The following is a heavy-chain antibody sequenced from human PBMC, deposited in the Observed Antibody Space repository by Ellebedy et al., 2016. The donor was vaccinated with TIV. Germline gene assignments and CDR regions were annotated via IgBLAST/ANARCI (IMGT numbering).Heavy chain of an antibody. V-gene: IGHV3-13*01. Sequence: ESLKISCAASGFTLSNYEMQWLRQRPGKRLEWVSTLATDGDTYYPGSVEGRFAISREDASESLFLQMNTLGAEDTAVYYCARETAEGYFDLWGRGTLVIVSS. D-gene: IGHD1-14*01. CDR3: ARETAEGYFDL. CDR2: LATDGDT. J-gene: IGHJ2*01. CDR1: GFTLSNYE.